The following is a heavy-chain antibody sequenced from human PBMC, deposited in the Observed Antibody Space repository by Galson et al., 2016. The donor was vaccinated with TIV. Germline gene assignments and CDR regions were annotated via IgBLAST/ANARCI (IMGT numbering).Heavy chain of an antibody. CDR1: GGILRSYA. Sequence: SVKVSCKASGGILRSYAINWVRQAPGQGLEWMGRILPFFGTANYAQKFQGKVTITADEATMTAYMELSSLKSEDTAVYLCARGPYSGSHVDDYWGPGTLVTVSS. D-gene: IGHD1-26*01. V-gene: IGHV1-69*13. CDR2: ILPFFGTA. CDR3: ARGPYSGSHVDDY. J-gene: IGHJ4*02.